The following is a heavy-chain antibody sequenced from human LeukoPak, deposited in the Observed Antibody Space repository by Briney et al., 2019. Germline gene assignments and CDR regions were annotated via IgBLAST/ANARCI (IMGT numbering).Heavy chain of an antibody. CDR2: INPNSGGT. V-gene: IGHV1-2*02. Sequence: GASLKVSCKASGYTFTGHYMHWVRQAPGQGLEWMGWINPNSGGTKYAQKFQGRVTLTRDTSISTAYMELSRLRCDDTAVYYCARSYDFWSGPPFDPWGQGTLVTVSS. D-gene: IGHD3-3*01. CDR1: GYTFTGHY. CDR3: ARSYDFWSGPPFDP. J-gene: IGHJ5*02.